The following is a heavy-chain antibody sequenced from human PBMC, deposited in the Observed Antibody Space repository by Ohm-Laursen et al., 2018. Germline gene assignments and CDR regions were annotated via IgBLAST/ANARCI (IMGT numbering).Heavy chain of an antibody. V-gene: IGHV3-66*01. Sequence: SLRLSRAASGFTVSDSYVSWVRQAPGKGLEWVSVIYSGGSTYYAGSVRGRFTISRDISKNTVYLQMNSLRAEDTAVYYCARDRILAAAYNGMDVWGQGTTVTVSS. J-gene: IGHJ6*02. D-gene: IGHD6-13*01. CDR3: ARDRILAAAYNGMDV. CDR1: GFTVSDSY. CDR2: IYSGGST.